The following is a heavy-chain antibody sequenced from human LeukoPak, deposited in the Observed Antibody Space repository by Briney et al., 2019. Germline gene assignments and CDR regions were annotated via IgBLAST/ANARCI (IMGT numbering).Heavy chain of an antibody. CDR2: IYSGGST. Sequence: PGGSLRLSCAASGFTVSSNYISWVRQAPGKGLEWVSVIYSGGSTYYADSVKGRFTISRDNSKNTLYLQMNSLRAEDTAVYYCARDPRLYSSTARSHMDVWGKGTTVTVSS. D-gene: IGHD6-13*01. J-gene: IGHJ6*03. CDR1: GFTVSSNY. CDR3: ARDPRLYSSTARSHMDV. V-gene: IGHV3-53*01.